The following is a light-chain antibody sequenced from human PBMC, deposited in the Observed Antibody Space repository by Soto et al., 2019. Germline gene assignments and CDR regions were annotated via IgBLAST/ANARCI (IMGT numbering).Light chain of an antibody. J-gene: IGLJ1*01. CDR2: NNE. CDR1: SFNIGNHG. CDR3: LAWDSSLNGYV. V-gene: IGLV1-36*01. Sequence: QSVLPQPPSVSAAPGQRVTISCSGGSFNIGNHGVNWYLQIPGKPPKVVIYNNEFLSSGVSDRFSGSESGTSASLAISGLQSEDEGDYFCLAWDSSLNGYVSGTGTKVTVL.